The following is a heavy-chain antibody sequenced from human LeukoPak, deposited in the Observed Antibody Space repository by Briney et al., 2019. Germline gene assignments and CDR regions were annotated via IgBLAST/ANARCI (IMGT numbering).Heavy chain of an antibody. D-gene: IGHD6-6*01. V-gene: IGHV4-4*07. CDR1: GGSFSGYY. J-gene: IGHJ4*02. CDR3: ARDSYSSSSDYFDY. CDR2: IYTSGST. Sequence: SETLSLTCAVYGGSFSGYYWTWIRQPAGKGLEWIGRIYTSGSTNYNPSLKSRVTMSVDTSKNQFSLKLTSVTAADTAVYYCARDSYSSSSDYFDYWGQGTLVTVSS.